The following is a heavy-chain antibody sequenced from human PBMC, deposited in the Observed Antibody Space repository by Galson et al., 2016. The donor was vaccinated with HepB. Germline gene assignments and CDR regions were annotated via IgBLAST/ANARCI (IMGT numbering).Heavy chain of an antibody. CDR2: ISYDGSNK. Sequence: SLRLSCAASGFTFSTYAMHWVRQAPGKGLEWVAIISYDGSNKYNADSVKGRFTISRDNTKNTLYLQMNSLRAEDTAVYYCARGGNYGSGSLIFDYWGQGTLVTVSS. CDR3: ARGGNYGSGSLIFDY. CDR1: GFTFSTYA. J-gene: IGHJ4*02. D-gene: IGHD3-10*01. V-gene: IGHV3-30-3*01.